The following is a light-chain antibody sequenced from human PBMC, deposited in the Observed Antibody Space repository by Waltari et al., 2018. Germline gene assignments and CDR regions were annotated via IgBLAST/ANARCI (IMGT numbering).Light chain of an antibody. Sequence: DIQMTQYPSSLSASVGDRVTITCRASQSISSWLAWYQQKPGKAPNLLIYKASSLGSGVPSRFSGSGSGTEFTLTISSLQPDDFATYYCQQYNSYSRTFGQGTKVEIK. CDR1: QSISSW. V-gene: IGKV1-5*03. J-gene: IGKJ1*01. CDR2: KAS. CDR3: QQYNSYSRT.